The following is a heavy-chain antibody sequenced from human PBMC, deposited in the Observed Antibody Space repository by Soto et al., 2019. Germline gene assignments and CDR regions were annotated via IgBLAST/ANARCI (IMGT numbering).Heavy chain of an antibody. CDR2: IFSNDEK. Sequence: SGPTLVNPTETLTLTCTVSGFSLSNARMGVSWIRQPPGKALEWLAHIFSNDEKSYSTSLKSRLTISKDTSKSQVVLTMTNMDPVDTATYYCARIPRITIFGVVIIRGYYYSGMDVWGQGTTVTVSS. CDR1: GFSLSNARMG. V-gene: IGHV2-26*01. CDR3: ARIPRITIFGVVIIRGYYYSGMDV. J-gene: IGHJ6*02. D-gene: IGHD3-3*01.